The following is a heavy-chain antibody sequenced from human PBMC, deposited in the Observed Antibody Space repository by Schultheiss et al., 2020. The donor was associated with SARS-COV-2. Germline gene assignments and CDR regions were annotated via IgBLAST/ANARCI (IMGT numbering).Heavy chain of an antibody. Sequence: GGSLRLSCAASGFTFSSYDMHWVRQATGKGLEWVSAIGTAGDTYYPGSVKGRFTISRENAKNSLYLQMNSLRAEDTALYHCARDRGFGDERIYYYYGMDVWGQGTTVTVSS. J-gene: IGHJ6*02. V-gene: IGHV3-13*01. CDR2: IGTAGDT. CDR3: ARDRGFGDERIYYYYGMDV. D-gene: IGHD3-10*01. CDR1: GFTFSSYD.